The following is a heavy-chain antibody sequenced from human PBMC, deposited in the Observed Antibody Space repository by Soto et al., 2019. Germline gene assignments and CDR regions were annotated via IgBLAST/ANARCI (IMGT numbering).Heavy chain of an antibody. V-gene: IGHV3-21*06. CDR1: GFMFSTYT. CDR2: ISDDSSYI. Sequence: GGSLRLSCAASGFMFSTYTMNWVRQAPGKGLEWLSSISDDSSYIDYADSLRGRFTVSRDNARNSLYLQIDSLGVEATAVYYCATPYYFNHWGPGTLVTVSS. J-gene: IGHJ1*01. CDR3: ATPYYFNH. D-gene: IGHD3-16*01.